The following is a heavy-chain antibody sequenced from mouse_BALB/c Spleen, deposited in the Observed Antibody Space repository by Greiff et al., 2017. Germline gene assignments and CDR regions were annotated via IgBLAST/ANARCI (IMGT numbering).Heavy chain of an antibody. CDR2: IDPANGNT. Sequence: EVKLQESGAELVKPGASVKLSCTASGFNIKDTYMHWVKQRPEQGLEWIGRIDPANGNTKYDPKFQGKATITADTSSNTAYLQLSSLTSEDTAVYYCAAMITDAMDYWGQGTSVTVSS. D-gene: IGHD2-4*01. V-gene: IGHV14-3*02. CDR3: AAMITDAMDY. CDR1: GFNIKDTY. J-gene: IGHJ4*01.